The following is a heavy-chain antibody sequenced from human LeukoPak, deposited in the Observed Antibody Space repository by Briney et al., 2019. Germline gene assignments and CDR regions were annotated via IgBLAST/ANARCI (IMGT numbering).Heavy chain of an antibody. CDR1: GFTFSSYA. CDR3: AKDSSAVVLLWFGELLGYFDY. Sequence: GGSLRLSCAASGFTFSSYAMHWVRQAPGKGLEWVAVISYDGNNKYYADSVKGRFTISRDNSKNTLYLQMNSLRAEDTAVYYCAKDSSAVVLLWFGELLGYFDYWGQGTLVTVSS. CDR2: ISYDGNNK. J-gene: IGHJ4*02. D-gene: IGHD3-10*01. V-gene: IGHV3-30*04.